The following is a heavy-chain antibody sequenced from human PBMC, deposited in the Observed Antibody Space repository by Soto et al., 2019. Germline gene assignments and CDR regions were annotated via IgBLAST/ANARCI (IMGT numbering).Heavy chain of an antibody. D-gene: IGHD4-17*01. V-gene: IGHV3-30*18. CDR2: ISYHGNDK. CDR3: AKDLLHNTVTTCGS. CDR1: GFTFSSYG. Sequence: QVQLVESGGGVVQPGRSLRLSCAASGFTFSSYGMHWVRQAPGKGLEWVAVISYHGNDKYYAESVKGRFTISRDNFKSTLYPQMSSLIAEATAIYFCAKDLLHNTVTTCGSWGKGTLITVSS. J-gene: IGHJ5*02.